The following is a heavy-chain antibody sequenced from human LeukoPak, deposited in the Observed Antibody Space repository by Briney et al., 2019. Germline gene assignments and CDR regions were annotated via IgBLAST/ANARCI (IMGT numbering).Heavy chain of an antibody. J-gene: IGHJ6*02. CDR2: IYSGGST. Sequence: GGSLRLSCAASGFTVSSNYMSWVRQAPGKGLEWVSVIYSGGSTYYADSVKGRFTISRHNSKNTLYLQMNSLRAEDTAVYYCARDKSPYYDILGPYGMDVWGQGTTVTVSS. CDR1: GFTVSSNY. CDR3: ARDKSPYYDILGPYGMDV. D-gene: IGHD3-9*01. V-gene: IGHV3-53*04.